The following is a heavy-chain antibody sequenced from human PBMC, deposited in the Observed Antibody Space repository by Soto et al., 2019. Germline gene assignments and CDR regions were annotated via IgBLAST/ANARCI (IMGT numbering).Heavy chain of an antibody. D-gene: IGHD3-16*01. CDR2: INAGNGNT. CDR1: GYTFTSYA. Sequence: ASVKVSCKASGYTFTSYAMHWVRQAPGQRLEWMGWINAGNGNTKYSQKFQGRVTITRDTSASTAYMELSSLRSEDMAVYYCARGEFLSYDDYWGQGTLVTVSS. V-gene: IGHV1-3*01. J-gene: IGHJ4*02. CDR3: ARGEFLSYDDY.